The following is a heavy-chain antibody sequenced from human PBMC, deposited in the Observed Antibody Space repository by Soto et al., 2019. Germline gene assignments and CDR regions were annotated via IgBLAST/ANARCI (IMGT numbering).Heavy chain of an antibody. CDR1: GGTFSIYG. J-gene: IGHJ6*02. V-gene: IGHV1-69*01. CDR2: IIPILTTP. D-gene: IGHD2-8*02. Sequence: QVQLVQSGAEVKKTGSSVKVSCTASGGTFSIYGFSWVRQAPGQGPEWIGGIIPILTTPNYAQKFQGRVTIVADESTTTVYMELSSLKFEDTAVYYCATSVGIASTGEDGMDVWGQGTSVTVSS. CDR3: ATSVGIASTGEDGMDV.